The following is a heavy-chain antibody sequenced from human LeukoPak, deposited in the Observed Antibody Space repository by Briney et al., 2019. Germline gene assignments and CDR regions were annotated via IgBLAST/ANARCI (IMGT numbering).Heavy chain of an antibody. V-gene: IGHV4-59*08. J-gene: IGHJ3*02. CDR2: IYYSGST. CDR1: GGSISSYY. D-gene: IGHD2-8*01. Sequence: PSETLSLTCTVSGGSISSYYWSWIRQPPGKGLEWIGYIYYSGSTNYSPSLKSRVTISVDTSKNQFSLKLSSVTAADTAVYYCARYLTATDAFDIWGQGTMVTVSS. CDR3: ARYLTATDAFDI.